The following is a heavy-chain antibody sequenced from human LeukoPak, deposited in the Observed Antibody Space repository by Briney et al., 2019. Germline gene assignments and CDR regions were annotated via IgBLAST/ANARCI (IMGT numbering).Heavy chain of an antibody. J-gene: IGHJ1*01. CDR3: GKIATEYFQE. D-gene: IGHD2/OR15-2a*01. CDR1: GYTFANYY. CDR2: IYAGDSDA. V-gene: IGHV5-51*01. Sequence: GESLNISCKTSGYTFANYYIGWVRQMPGKGLDWMGIIYAGDSDAKYSPSFQGQVTISVDRSIRTAYLQWNSLKASDTAIYYCGKIATEYFQEWGQGTLVTVSS.